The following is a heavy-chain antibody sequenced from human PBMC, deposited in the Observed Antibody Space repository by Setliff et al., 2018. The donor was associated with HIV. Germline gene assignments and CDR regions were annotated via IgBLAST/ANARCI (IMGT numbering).Heavy chain of an antibody. D-gene: IGHD1-1*01. Sequence: SETLSLTCTVSAGSISSSSYYWGWIRQPPGKGLEWIGSIYYSGSTYYNPSLKSRVTISVDTSKNQFSLKLSSVTAADTAVYYCARDRTIGMSEHWWFDLWGQGTQVTVSS. CDR2: IYYSGST. V-gene: IGHV4-39*02. CDR1: AGSISSSSYY. CDR3: ARDRTIGMSEHWWFDL. J-gene: IGHJ5*02.